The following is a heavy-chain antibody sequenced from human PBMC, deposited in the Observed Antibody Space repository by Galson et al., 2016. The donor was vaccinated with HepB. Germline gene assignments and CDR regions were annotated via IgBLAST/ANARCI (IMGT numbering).Heavy chain of an antibody. V-gene: IGHV3-21*01. D-gene: IGHD3-10*01. CDR2: ISSSSSYI. J-gene: IGHJ4*02. Sequence: LRLSCAASGFTFSSYSMNWVRQAPGKGLEWVSSISSSSSYIHYADSVKGRFTISRDNAKNSLYLQMSSRRAEDTAVYYSARDILWFGELTRVYYFDYWGQGTLVTVSS. CDR3: ARDILWFGELTRVYYFDY. CDR1: GFTFSSYS.